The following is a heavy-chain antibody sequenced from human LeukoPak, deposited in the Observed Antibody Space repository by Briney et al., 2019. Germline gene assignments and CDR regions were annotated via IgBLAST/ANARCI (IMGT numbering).Heavy chain of an antibody. V-gene: IGHV3-30*18. D-gene: IGHD2-21*02. CDR1: GFTFSSYG. CDR3: AKGEHIVVVTALFDY. Sequence: GRSLRLSCAASGFTFSSYGMHWVRQAPGKGLEWVAVISYDGSNKYHADSVKGRFTISRDNSKNTLYLQMNSLRAEDTAVYYCAKGEHIVVVTALFDYWGQGTLVTVSS. CDR2: ISYDGSNK. J-gene: IGHJ4*02.